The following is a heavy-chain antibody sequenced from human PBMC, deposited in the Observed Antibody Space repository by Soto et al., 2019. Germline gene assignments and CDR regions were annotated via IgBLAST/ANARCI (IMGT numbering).Heavy chain of an antibody. CDR2: IYHSGST. V-gene: IGHV4-4*02. CDR1: SGSISSSNW. J-gene: IGHJ4*02. Sequence: SETLSLTCAVSSGSISSSNWWSWVRQPPGKGLEWIGEIYHSGSTNYNPSLKSRVTISVDKSKNQFSLKLSSVTAADTAVYYCATLGYSGYDLWDWGQGTLVTVSS. D-gene: IGHD5-12*01. CDR3: ATLGYSGYDLWD.